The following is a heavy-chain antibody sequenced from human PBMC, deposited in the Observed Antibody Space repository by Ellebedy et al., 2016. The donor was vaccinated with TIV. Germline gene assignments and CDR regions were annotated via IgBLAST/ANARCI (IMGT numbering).Heavy chain of an antibody. V-gene: IGHV4-59*08. CDR3: ARGPLRYFDWVYYYHGMDV. CDR1: GGPISTYY. J-gene: IGHJ6*02. CDR2: IYYSGYT. Sequence: MPSETLSLTCTVSGGPISTYYWSWIRQLPGQGLEWIGHIYYSGYTECNPSLKSRVTISLDTSKDQFSLRLSSVTAADTAVYYCARGPLRYFDWVYYYHGMDVWGQGTTVTVSS. D-gene: IGHD3-9*01.